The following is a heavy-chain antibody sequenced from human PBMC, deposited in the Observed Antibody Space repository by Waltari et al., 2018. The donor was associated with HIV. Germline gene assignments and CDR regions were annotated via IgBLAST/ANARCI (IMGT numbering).Heavy chain of an antibody. D-gene: IGHD3-22*01. J-gene: IGHJ4*02. CDR2: IRSKAYGGTT. CDR1: GFTFGDSV. CDR3: TRALDYYDNSGPGDY. Sequence: VQLVESGGGLVQTGRSLRLPCTASGFTFGDSVMRWFRQAPGKGLEWVGFIRSKAYGGTTEYAASVKGRFTISRDDSKSIAYLQMNSLKTEDTAVYYCTRALDYYDNSGPGDYWGQGTLVTVSS. V-gene: IGHV3-49*03.